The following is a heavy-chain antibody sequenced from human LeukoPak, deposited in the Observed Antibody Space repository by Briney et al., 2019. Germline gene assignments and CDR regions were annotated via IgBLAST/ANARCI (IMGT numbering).Heavy chain of an antibody. V-gene: IGHV1-18*01. Sequence: ASVKVSCKASGGIFSSYAINWVRQAPGQGLEWMGWISAYNGNTNYAQKLQGRVTMTTDTSTSTAYMELRSLRSDDTAVYYCARRYGDSPYYYYYYMDVWGKGTTVTVSS. CDR3: ARRYGDSPYYYYYYMDV. J-gene: IGHJ6*03. CDR2: ISAYNGNT. D-gene: IGHD4-17*01. CDR1: GGIFSSYA.